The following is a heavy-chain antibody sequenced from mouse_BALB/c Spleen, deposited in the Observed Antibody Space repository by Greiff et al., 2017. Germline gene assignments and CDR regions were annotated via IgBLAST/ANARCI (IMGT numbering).Heavy chain of an antibody. Sequence: VQLQQSGPGLVAPSQSLSITCTVSGFSLTSYGVHWVRQPPGKGLEWLGVIWAGGSTNYNSALMSRLSISKDNSKSQVFLKMNSLQTDDTAMYYCARYYYGSSYRAMDYWGQGTSVTVSS. V-gene: IGHV2-9*02. D-gene: IGHD1-1*01. CDR3: ARYYYGSSYRAMDY. CDR2: IWAGGST. J-gene: IGHJ4*01. CDR1: GFSLTSYG.